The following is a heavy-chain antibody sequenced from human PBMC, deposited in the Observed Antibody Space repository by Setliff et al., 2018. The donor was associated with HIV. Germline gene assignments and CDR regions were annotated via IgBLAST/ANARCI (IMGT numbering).Heavy chain of an antibody. J-gene: IGHJ6*03. CDR2: IYYSGST. D-gene: IGHD1-7*01. CDR3: ARGGYWNYGHYYYMDV. CDR1: GGSISSYY. V-gene: IGHV4-59*01. Sequence: SETLSLTCTVAGGSISSYYWSWIRQPPGKGLECIGYIYYSGSTNYNPSLKSRVTISVDTSKNQFSLKLSSVTAADTAVYYCARGGYWNYGHYYYMDVWGKGTTVTVSS.